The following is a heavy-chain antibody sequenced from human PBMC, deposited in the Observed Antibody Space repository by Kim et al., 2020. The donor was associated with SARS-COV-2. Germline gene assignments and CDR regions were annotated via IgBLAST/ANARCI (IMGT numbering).Heavy chain of an antibody. V-gene: IGHV3-11*05. CDR2: ISSSASYT. J-gene: IGHJ4*02. D-gene: IGHD6-13*01. CDR3: VRVAVGASSWYYFDS. Sequence: GGSLRLSCAASGIDFSYYSMRWIRQAPGKGLEWVSCISSSASYTKYADSLKGRFTISSDNAENSLSLELDSLRPEDTAVSYCVRVAVGASSWYYFDSWGKGTRVTVSP. CDR1: GIDFSYYS.